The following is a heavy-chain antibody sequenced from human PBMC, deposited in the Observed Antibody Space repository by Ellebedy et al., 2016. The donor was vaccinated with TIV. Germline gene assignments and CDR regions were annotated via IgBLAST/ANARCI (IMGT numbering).Heavy chain of an antibody. J-gene: IGHJ3*02. D-gene: IGHD3-22*01. Sequence: PGGSLRLSCAASGFTFRSYAMHWVRQAPGKGLEWVAVISYDGSNKYYADSVKGRFTISRDNSKNTLYLQMNSLRAEDTAVYYCARDPTYYYDSSGIDAFDIWGQGTMVTVSS. CDR3: ARDPTYYYDSSGIDAFDI. CDR1: GFTFRSYA. CDR2: ISYDGSNK. V-gene: IGHV3-30-3*01.